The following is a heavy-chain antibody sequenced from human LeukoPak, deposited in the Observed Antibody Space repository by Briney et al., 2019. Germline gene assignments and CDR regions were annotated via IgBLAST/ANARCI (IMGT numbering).Heavy chain of an antibody. J-gene: IGHJ3*02. D-gene: IGHD2-2*01. V-gene: IGHV4-34*01. Sequence: PSETLSLTCAVYGGSFSGHYWSWIRQPPGKGLEWIGEINHSGSTNYNPSLKSRVTISVDTSKNQFSLKLSSVTAADTAVYYCARSVVVPAASPRNDAFDIWGQGTMVTVSS. CDR2: INHSGST. CDR1: GGSFSGHY. CDR3: ARSVVVPAASPRNDAFDI.